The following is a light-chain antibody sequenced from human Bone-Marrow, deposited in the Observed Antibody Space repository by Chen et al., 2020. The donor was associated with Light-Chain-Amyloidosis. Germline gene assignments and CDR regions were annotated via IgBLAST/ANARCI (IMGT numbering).Light chain of an antibody. CDR3: QQYGTSPLT. CDR2: GSS. CDR1: QTISSNY. V-gene: IGKV3-20*01. J-gene: IGKJ4*01. Sequence: EIALTHSPGTLSLSPGEGANLSCRASQTISSNYLTWYQQKFGQAPRLLIYGSSSRATGIPDRFTGSGSGTDFTLTINRLEPEDFAMYYCQQYGTSPLTFGGGTKVEIK.